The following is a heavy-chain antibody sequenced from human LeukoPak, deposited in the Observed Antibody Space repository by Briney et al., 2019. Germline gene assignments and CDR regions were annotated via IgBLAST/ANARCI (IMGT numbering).Heavy chain of an antibody. V-gene: IGHV4-61*02. Sequence: SQTLSLTCTVSGGSISSGDYYWTWIRQPAGKGLEWIGRIYTSGSTNYNPSLKSRVTMSVDTSKNQFSLKLSSVTAADTAVYYCAFSSGWYHIDYWGQGTLVTVSS. D-gene: IGHD6-19*01. CDR1: GGSISSGDYY. CDR3: AFSSGWYHIDY. J-gene: IGHJ4*02. CDR2: IYTSGST.